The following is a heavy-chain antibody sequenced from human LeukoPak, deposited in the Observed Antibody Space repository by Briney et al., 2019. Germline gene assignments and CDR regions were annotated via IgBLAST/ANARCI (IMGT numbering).Heavy chain of an antibody. CDR3: ARGMGSGWSSKYYYYGMDV. V-gene: IGHV4-39*07. J-gene: IGHJ6*02. Sequence: SETLSLTCTVSGGSISSSSYYWGWIRQPPGKGLEWIGSIYYSGSTYYNPSLKSRVTISVDTSKNQFSLKLSSVTAADTAVYYCARGMGSGWSSKYYYYGMDVWGQGTTVTVSS. D-gene: IGHD6-19*01. CDR2: IYYSGST. CDR1: GGSISSSSYY.